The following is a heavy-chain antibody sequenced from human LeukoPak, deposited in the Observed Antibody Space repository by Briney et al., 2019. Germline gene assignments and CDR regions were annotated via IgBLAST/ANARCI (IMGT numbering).Heavy chain of an antibody. D-gene: IGHD5-18*01. CDR3: ARDHRGYSYGFDY. V-gene: IGHV3-48*04. CDR2: ISSSSSTI. J-gene: IGHJ4*02. Sequence: GGSLRLSCAASGFTFSNYGMHWVRQAPGKGLEWVSYISSSSSTIYYADSVKGRFTISRDNAKNSLYLQMNSLRAEDTAVYYCARDHRGYSYGFDYWGQGTLVTVSS. CDR1: GFTFSNYG.